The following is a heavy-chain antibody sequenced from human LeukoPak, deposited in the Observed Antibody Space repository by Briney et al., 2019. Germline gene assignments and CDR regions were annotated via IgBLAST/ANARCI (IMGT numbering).Heavy chain of an antibody. CDR3: ARDVDYGDQYYFDY. CDR1: GYTFTSYG. Sequence: ASVKVSCKASGYTFTSYGISWVRQAPGQGLEWLGWISAYNGNTNYAQKLQGRVTMTTDTSTSTAYMELRSLRSDDTAVYYCARDVDYGDQYYFDYWGQGTLVTVSS. J-gene: IGHJ4*02. D-gene: IGHD4-17*01. V-gene: IGHV1-18*01. CDR2: ISAYNGNT.